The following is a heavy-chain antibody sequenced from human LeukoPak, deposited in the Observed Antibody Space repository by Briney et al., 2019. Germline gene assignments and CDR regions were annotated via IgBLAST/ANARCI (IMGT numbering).Heavy chain of an antibody. CDR3: ARLPIAAAGIFDY. Sequence: PSETLSLTCAVSGGSISSSNWWSWVRQPPGKGLEWIGEIYHSGSTNYNPSLKSRVTISVDKSKNQFSLKLSSVTAADTAVYYCARLPIAAAGIFDYWGQGTLVTVSS. V-gene: IGHV4-4*02. D-gene: IGHD6-13*01. CDR1: GGSISSSNW. CDR2: IYHSGST. J-gene: IGHJ4*02.